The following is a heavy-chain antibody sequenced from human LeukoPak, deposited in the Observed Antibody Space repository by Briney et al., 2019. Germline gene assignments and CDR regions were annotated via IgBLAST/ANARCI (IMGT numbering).Heavy chain of an antibody. CDR3: ARDIWAIWGSNAFDI. V-gene: IGHV3-21*01. D-gene: IGHD7-27*01. Sequence: PGGSLRLSCAASGFSFSTYTLSWVRQAPGKGLEWVSSISSSSNYVSYADSVKGRFTVSRDNAKNSLYLQMNSLRAEDTAVYYCARDIWAIWGSNAFDIWGHGTMVTVSS. CDR1: GFSFSTYT. CDR2: ISSSSNYV. J-gene: IGHJ3*02.